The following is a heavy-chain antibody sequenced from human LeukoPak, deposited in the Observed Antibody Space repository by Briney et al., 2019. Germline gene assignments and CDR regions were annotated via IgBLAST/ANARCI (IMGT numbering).Heavy chain of an antibody. Sequence: PSETLSLTCAVYGGSFSGYYWSWIRQPPGKGLEWIGEINHSGSTNYNPSLKSRVTISVDTSKNQFSLKLSSVTAADTAVYYCARLMVRGVRLYYYYYMDVWGKGTTVTISS. D-gene: IGHD3-10*01. V-gene: IGHV4-34*01. CDR3: ARLMVRGVRLYYYYYMDV. J-gene: IGHJ6*03. CDR2: INHSGST. CDR1: GGSFSGYY.